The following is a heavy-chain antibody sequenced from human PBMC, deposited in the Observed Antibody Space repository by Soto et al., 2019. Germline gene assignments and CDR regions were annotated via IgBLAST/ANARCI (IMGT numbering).Heavy chain of an antibody. CDR1: GFTFSSYC. Sequence: XGCLGLSCAACGFTFSSYCMHGVRQAPGKGLEWVAVISYDVSNKYYADSVKGRFTISRDNSKNTLYLQMNSLRAEDTAVYYCAKDRRIVVVTAAIQDYYGMDVCGQGTTVTVSS. V-gene: IGHV3-30*18. CDR3: AKDRRIVVVTAAIQDYYGMDV. CDR2: ISYDVSNK. D-gene: IGHD2-2*02. J-gene: IGHJ6*02.